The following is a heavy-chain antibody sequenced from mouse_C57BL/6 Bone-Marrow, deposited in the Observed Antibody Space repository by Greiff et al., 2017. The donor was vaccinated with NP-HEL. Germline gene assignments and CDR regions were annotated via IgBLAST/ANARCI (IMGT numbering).Heavy chain of an antibody. J-gene: IGHJ4*01. CDR1: GYAFSSYW. CDR2: IYPGDGDT. Sequence: VQLQQSGAELVKPGASVKISCKASGYAFSSYWMNWVKQRPGKGLEWIGQIYPGDGDTNYNGKFKGKATLTADKSSSTAYMQLSSLTSEDSAVYFCARGGYDVGDYAMDYWGQGTSVTVSS. V-gene: IGHV1-80*01. CDR3: ARGGYDVGDYAMDY. D-gene: IGHD2-2*01.